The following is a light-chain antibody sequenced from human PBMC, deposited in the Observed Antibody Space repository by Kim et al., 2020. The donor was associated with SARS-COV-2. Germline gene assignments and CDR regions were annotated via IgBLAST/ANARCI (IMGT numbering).Light chain of an antibody. CDR2: DVS. CDR3: SSIPSSTTLV. Sequence: QSIAISCTGTSNDVGGYEYVSWYHQHPGKAPKLMIYDVSKRPSGVSNRFFASKSGNTASLTTSGLQAEDEADYYCSSIPSSTTLVFGGGTQLTVL. J-gene: IGLJ3*02. V-gene: IGLV2-14*04. CDR1: SNDVGGYEY.